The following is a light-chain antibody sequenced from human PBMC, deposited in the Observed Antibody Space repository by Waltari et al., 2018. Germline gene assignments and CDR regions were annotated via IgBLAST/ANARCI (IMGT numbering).Light chain of an antibody. CDR1: QSVPTTH. CDR3: HPSGSSPDT. CDR2: GAS. J-gene: IGKJ2*01. V-gene: IGKV3-20*01. Sequence: EIVWTQSPGTLSFSPGERATLSCRDRQSVPTTHLAWYQHKPGQAPRLLSHGASSRATGIPDRFSGSGSGTDFTLTFTRLEPEDFAVYYCHPSGSSPDTFGPATKVQIK.